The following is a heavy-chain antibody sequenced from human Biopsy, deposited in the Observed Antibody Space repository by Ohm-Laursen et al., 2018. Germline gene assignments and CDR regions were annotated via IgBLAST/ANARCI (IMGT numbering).Heavy chain of an antibody. V-gene: IGHV1-2*02. D-gene: IGHD2-8*01. Sequence: GASVKASCKISTGTFDSYGVTWVRQAPGQGLEWLGYINCKTGSTNYAQKFQVTVTMTRNTSISTAYLALGSLRSAETAIYYCARDPLNGHKHFDYWGQGSLVTVSS. J-gene: IGHJ4*02. CDR1: TGTFDSYG. CDR2: INCKTGST. CDR3: ARDPLNGHKHFDY.